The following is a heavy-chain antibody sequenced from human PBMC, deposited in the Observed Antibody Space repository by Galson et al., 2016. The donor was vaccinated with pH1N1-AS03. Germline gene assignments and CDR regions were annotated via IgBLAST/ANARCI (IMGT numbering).Heavy chain of an antibody. J-gene: IGHJ3*02. CDR2: ISGSGGNT. D-gene: IGHD3-3*01. V-gene: IGHV3-23*01. Sequence: SLRLSCAASGFTFSSYAMTWVRQAPGKGLEWVSSISGSGGNTYYADSVRGRFTISRDNSKSTLYLQMNSLRAEDTASYYCAKDLGGIAILGGVGAFHIWGHGTLVTVSS. CDR1: GFTFSSYA. CDR3: AKDLGGIAILGGVGAFHI.